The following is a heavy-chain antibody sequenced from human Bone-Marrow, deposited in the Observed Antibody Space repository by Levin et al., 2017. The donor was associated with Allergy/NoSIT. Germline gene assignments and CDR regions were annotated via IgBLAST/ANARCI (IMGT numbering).Heavy chain of an antibody. V-gene: IGHV3-21*06. D-gene: IGHD3-16*01. CDR2: ISGGSSRI. J-gene: IGHJ6*02. Sequence: GGSLRLSCAASGLSFSNYDMNWVRQAPGKGLEWVSSISGGSSRIYYADSVKGRFTISRDNAKNSLYLQMNSPRVEDTAVYYCASWAMFYYDGSYFDYFYYGMDVWGQGTTVTVSS. CDR1: GLSFSNYD. CDR3: ASWAMFYYDGSYFDYFYYGMDV.